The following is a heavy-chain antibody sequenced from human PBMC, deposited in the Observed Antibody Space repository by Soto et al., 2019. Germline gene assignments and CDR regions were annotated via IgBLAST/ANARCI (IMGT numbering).Heavy chain of an antibody. V-gene: IGHV4-59*01. J-gene: IGHJ6*02. D-gene: IGHD2-15*01. CDR1: GGSISSYY. Sequence: PSETLSLTCTVSGGSISSYYWSWIRQPPGKGLEWIGYIYYSGSTNYNPSLKSRVTISVDTSKNQFSLKLSSVTAADTAVYYCARDHRVYSLGRPNIGSYYYGMDVWGQGTTLTVSS. CDR2: IYYSGST. CDR3: ARDHRVYSLGRPNIGSYYYGMDV.